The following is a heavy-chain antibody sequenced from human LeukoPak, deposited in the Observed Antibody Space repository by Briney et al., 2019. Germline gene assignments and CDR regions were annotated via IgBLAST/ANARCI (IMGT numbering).Heavy chain of an antibody. Sequence: GGSLRLSCAGSGFNFNNYAMSWVRQAPGKGLEWVSGLSGSGSRTYYADSVEGRFTISRDNSKSTLYLQMNSLRVEDTAIYYCAKYGSGWTLYFYYYMDVWGKGNTVTVSS. J-gene: IGHJ6*03. V-gene: IGHV3-23*01. CDR2: LSGSGSRT. CDR3: AKYGSGWTLYFYYYMDV. CDR1: GFNFNNYA. D-gene: IGHD6-19*01.